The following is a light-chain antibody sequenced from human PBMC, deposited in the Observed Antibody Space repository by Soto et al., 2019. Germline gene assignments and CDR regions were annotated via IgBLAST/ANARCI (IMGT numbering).Light chain of an antibody. Sequence: QSALTQPASVSGSPGQSITISCTGTHSDIGGYNYVSWYQHHPGKAPKLMISEVSNRPSGVSNRFSGSKSGDTASLTISGLHTEDEADYYCSSYTSRSTLDVFGIGTKLTVL. CDR1: HSDIGGYNY. J-gene: IGLJ1*01. V-gene: IGLV2-14*01. CDR2: EVS. CDR3: SSYTSRSTLDV.